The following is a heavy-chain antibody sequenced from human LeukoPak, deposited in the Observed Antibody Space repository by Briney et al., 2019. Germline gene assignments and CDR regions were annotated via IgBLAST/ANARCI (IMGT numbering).Heavy chain of an antibody. CDR3: AGRSDRSVLY. Sequence: PSETLSLTCTVSGGSISSSSYYWGWIRQPPGKGLEWIGSIHYSGSTYYNPSLKSRVTISVDTSKDQFSLKLSSVTAADTAVYYCAGRSDRSVLYWGQGTLVTVSS. CDR2: IHYSGST. D-gene: IGHD6-19*01. V-gene: IGHV4-39*01. J-gene: IGHJ4*02. CDR1: GGSISSSSYY.